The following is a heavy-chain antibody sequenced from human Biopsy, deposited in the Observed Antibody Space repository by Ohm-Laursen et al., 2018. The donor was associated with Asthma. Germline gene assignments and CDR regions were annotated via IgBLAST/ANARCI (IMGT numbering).Heavy chain of an antibody. Sequence: GASVKVSCKASGYTFSNYAISWVRQAPGQGLEWMGWISGYNGDTKFAQKVKGRLSLTTDTSTSTAYMELRSLTSDDTAVYYCVRDKVVVVPGSKGPTDWFDPWGQGTLVTVSS. CDR1: GYTFSNYA. CDR2: ISGYNGDT. D-gene: IGHD2-15*01. J-gene: IGHJ5*02. CDR3: VRDKVVVVPGSKGPTDWFDP. V-gene: IGHV1-18*04.